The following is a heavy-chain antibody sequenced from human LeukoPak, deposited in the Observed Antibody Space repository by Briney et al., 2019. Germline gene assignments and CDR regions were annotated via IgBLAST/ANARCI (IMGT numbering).Heavy chain of an antibody. V-gene: IGHV3-30*02. CDR2: IRYDGSNK. J-gene: IGHJ3*02. CDR1: GFTFSSYA. Sequence: GGSLRLSCAASGFTFSSYAMNWVRQAPGKGPEWVAFIRYDGSNKYYADSVKGRFTISRDNSKNTLYLQMNSLRAEDTAVYYCAKDLSTMVRGVPGPFDIWGQGTMVTVSS. D-gene: IGHD3-10*01. CDR3: AKDLSTMVRGVPGPFDI.